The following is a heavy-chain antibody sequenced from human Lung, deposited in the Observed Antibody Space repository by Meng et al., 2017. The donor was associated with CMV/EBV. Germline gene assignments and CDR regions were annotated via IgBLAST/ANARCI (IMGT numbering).Heavy chain of an antibody. V-gene: IGHV1-18*01. D-gene: IGHD3-9*01. CDR3: ARDWECLDRSDVFDI. J-gene: IGHJ3*02. Sequence: ASVXVSXKASGYTFSRYGISYVRQAPGQGLQWLGWVGGCDGDTNYAPEFRGRATMTTDTSTNTVYMELRSLTSDDTAVYYCARDWECLDRSDVFDIWGQGTXV. CDR1: GYTFSRYG. CDR2: VGGCDGDT.